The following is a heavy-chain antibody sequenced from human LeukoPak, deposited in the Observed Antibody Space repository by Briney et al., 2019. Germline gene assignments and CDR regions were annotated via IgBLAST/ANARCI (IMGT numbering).Heavy chain of an antibody. D-gene: IGHD1-26*01. CDR3: ARDALTVGDAFDM. V-gene: IGHV3-21*06. Sequence: GGSLRLSCAASGFIVSSNYMSWVRQAPGKGLEWVSSISSSSTFIYYADSVKGRFTISRDNAKNSLYLQMSSLRAEDTAVYYCARDALTVGDAFDMWGQGTVVTVSS. CDR2: ISSSSTFI. J-gene: IGHJ3*02. CDR1: GFIVSSNY.